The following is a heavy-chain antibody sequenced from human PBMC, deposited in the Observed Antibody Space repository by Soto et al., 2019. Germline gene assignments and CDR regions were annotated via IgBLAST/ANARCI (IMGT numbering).Heavy chain of an antibody. D-gene: IGHD3-3*01. CDR3: ARLSTYYDFWSGYYVGSNWFDS. V-gene: IGHV4-39*01. Sequence: SETLSLTCTVSGGSISSSSYYWGWIRQPPGKGLEWIGSIYYSGSTYYNPSLKSRVTISVDTSKNQFSLKLSSVTAADTAVYYCARLSTYYDFWSGYYVGSNWFDSWGPGTLVTVSS. CDR1: GGSISSSSYY. J-gene: IGHJ5*01. CDR2: IYYSGST.